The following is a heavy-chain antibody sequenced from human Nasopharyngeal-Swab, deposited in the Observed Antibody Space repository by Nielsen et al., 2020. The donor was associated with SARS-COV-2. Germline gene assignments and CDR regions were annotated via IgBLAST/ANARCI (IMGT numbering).Heavy chain of an antibody. Sequence: GESLKISCVASGFTVSSNFVSWVRQAPGKGLEWVSLLKSGGGTFYADSVRGRFTISGDNSRNTVYLQMNSLRAEDTAVYYCARVRQSGAYFPFDSWGLGTLVTVSS. J-gene: IGHJ4*02. CDR1: GFTVSSNF. V-gene: IGHV3-53*01. CDR2: LKSGGGT. CDR3: ARVRQSGAYFPFDS. D-gene: IGHD1-26*01.